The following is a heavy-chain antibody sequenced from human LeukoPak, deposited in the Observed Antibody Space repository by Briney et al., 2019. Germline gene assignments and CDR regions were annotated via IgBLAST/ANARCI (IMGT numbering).Heavy chain of an antibody. D-gene: IGHD6-13*01. J-gene: IGHJ4*02. CDR2: IYYSGSA. CDR1: GGSISSYY. CDR3: ARHSGYSSSPFGY. V-gene: IGHV4-59*08. Sequence: PSETLSLTCTLSGGSISSYYWNWIRQPPGKGLEWIGCIYYSGSASYNPSLKSRVTISVDTSEKQFSLRLSSVTAADTAVYYCARHSGYSSSPFGYWGQGTLVTVSS.